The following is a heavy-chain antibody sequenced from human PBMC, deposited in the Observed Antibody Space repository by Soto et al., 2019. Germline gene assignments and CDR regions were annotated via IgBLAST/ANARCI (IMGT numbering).Heavy chain of an antibody. CDR2: INAFNVNT. V-gene: IGHV1-18*01. D-gene: IGHD1-26*01. J-gene: IGHJ6*02. CDR3: ARDAGESILSIRGARYKYYGMDV. Sequence: QVQLVQSGAEVRKPGASVKVSCKASGYTFTSYGISWVRQAPGQGLEWMGRINAFNVNTDYIQKFRGRVTMTTDTSTSTAYMELRSLKSDDTAVYYCARDAGESILSIRGARYKYYGMDVWGQGTTVTVSS. CDR1: GYTFTSYG.